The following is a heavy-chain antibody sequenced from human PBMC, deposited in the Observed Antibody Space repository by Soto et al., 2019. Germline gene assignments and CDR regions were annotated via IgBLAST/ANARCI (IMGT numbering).Heavy chain of an antibody. CDR3: AREYSGYDSTEYYYGMDV. D-gene: IGHD5-12*01. CDR1: GFTFSSYA. Sequence: GGSLRLSCAASGFTFSSYAMHWVRQAPGKGLEWVAVISYDGSNKYYADSVKGRFTISRDNSKNTLYLQMNSLRAEDTAVYYCAREYSGYDSTEYYYGMDVWGQGTTVTVSS. CDR2: ISYDGSNK. V-gene: IGHV3-30-3*01. J-gene: IGHJ6*02.